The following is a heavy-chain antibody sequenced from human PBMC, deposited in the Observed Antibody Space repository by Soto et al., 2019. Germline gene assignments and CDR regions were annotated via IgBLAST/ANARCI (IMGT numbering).Heavy chain of an antibody. V-gene: IGHV1-69*01. D-gene: IGHD2-2*01. CDR3: ARSQGSSTSLEIYYYYYCGMDV. CDR1: GGTFSSYA. J-gene: IGHJ6*02. Sequence: QVQLVQSGAEVKKPGSSVKVSCKASGGTFSSYAISWVRQAPGQGLEWMGGIIPISGTANYAQKFQGRVTITADESTSTDYMELSSLRSEDTAVYYCARSQGSSTSLEIYYYYYCGMDVWGQGTTVTVSS. CDR2: IIPISGTA.